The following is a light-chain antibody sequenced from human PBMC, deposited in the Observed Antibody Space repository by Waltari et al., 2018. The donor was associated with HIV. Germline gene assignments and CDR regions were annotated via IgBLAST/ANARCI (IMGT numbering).Light chain of an antibody. CDR2: KDS. J-gene: IGLJ7*01. CDR3: QSADSSGTYAV. Sequence: SYELTQPPSVSVSPGQTARITCSGDVLTKQYTYWYQQKPGQAPVVVISKDSERPSGIPGRCSGSSSGTTVTLTISGVQAEDEADYYCQSADSSGTYAVFGGGTQLTVL. CDR1: VLTKQY. V-gene: IGLV3-25*03.